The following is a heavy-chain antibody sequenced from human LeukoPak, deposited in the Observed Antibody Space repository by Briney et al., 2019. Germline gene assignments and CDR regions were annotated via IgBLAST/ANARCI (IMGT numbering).Heavy chain of an antibody. J-gene: IGHJ4*02. CDR3: ARAAAMYSSSWYDY. V-gene: IGHV4-59*01. CDR1: GGSISSYY. D-gene: IGHD6-13*01. CDR2: IYYSGST. Sequence: SETLSLTCTVSGGSISSYYWSWIRQPPGKGLEWIGYIYYSGSTNYKPSLKSRVTISVDTSKNQFSLKLSSVTAADTAVYYCARAAAMYSSSWYDYWGQGTLVTVSS.